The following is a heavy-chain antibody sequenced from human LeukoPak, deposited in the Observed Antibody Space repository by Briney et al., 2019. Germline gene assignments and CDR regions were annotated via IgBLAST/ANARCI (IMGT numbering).Heavy chain of an antibody. V-gene: IGHV4-59*01. CDR2: IYYSGNT. J-gene: IGHJ4*02. Sequence: SETLSLTCTVSGGSINTYYWSWIRQPPGKGLEWIGYIYYSGNTNKNPSLKSRLIISIDTSKNQYSLNLSSVAAADTAVYYCARVGDGNFDIWGQGTLVTVSS. CDR3: ARVGDGNFDI. CDR1: GGSINTYY.